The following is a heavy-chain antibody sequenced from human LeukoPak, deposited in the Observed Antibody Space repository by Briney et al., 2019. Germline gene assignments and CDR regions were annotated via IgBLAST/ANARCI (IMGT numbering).Heavy chain of an antibody. D-gene: IGHD6-19*01. CDR1: GFTFSSYS. Sequence: PGGSLRLSCASSGFTFSSYSMNWVRQAPGKGLEWVSSISSSSSYIYYADSVKGRFTISRDNAKNSLYLQMNSLRAEDTAVYYCARGVVAVAGGGDWFDPWGQGILVTASS. J-gene: IGHJ5*02. CDR2: ISSSSSYI. CDR3: ARGVVAVAGGGDWFDP. V-gene: IGHV3-21*01.